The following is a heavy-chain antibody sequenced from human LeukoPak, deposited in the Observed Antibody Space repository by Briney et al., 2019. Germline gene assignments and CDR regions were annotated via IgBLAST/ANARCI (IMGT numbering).Heavy chain of an antibody. CDR3: AKDHDHFYDSSGYYFGY. V-gene: IGHV3-30*02. Sequence: GGSLRLSCAASGFTFSSYGMHWVRQAAGKGLEWVAFIRYDGSNKYYADSVKGRFTISRDNSKNTLYLQMNSLRAEDTAVYYCAKDHDHFYDSSGYYFGYWGQGTLVTVSS. CDR1: GFTFSSYG. J-gene: IGHJ4*02. CDR2: IRYDGSNK. D-gene: IGHD3-22*01.